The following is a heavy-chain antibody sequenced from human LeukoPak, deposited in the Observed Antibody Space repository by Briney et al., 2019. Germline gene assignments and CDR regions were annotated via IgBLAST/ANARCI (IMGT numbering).Heavy chain of an antibody. D-gene: IGHD6-19*01. J-gene: IGHJ4*02. V-gene: IGHV3-30*03. Sequence: PGGSLRLSCAASGFTFSSYGMHWVRQAPGKGLEWVAVISYDGSNKYYADSVKGRFTISRDNSKNTLYLQMNSLRAEDTAVYYCAWRNPWVIAVFDYWGQGTLVTVSS. CDR2: ISYDGSNK. CDR1: GFTFSSYG. CDR3: AWRNPWVIAVFDY.